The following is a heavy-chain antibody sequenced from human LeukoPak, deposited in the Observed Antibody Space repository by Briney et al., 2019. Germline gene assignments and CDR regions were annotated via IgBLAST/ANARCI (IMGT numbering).Heavy chain of an antibody. CDR2: ISSSSSYI. Sequence: GGSLRLSCAASGFTFSSYSMNWVRQAPGKGLEWVSSISSSSSYIYYADSVKGRFTISRDNAKNSVYLQMSSLRVDDTAFYYCARRSVAGATTGYYYDSWGQGTLVTVSS. J-gene: IGHJ4*02. CDR3: ARRSVAGATTGYYYDS. D-gene: IGHD1-26*01. CDR1: GFTFSSYS. V-gene: IGHV3-21*04.